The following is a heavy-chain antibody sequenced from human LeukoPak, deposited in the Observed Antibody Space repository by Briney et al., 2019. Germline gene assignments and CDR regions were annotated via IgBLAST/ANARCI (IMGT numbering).Heavy chain of an antibody. D-gene: IGHD3-9*01. CDR1: GFSFGGYA. Sequence: GGSLRLSCAASGFSFGGYAMTCVRQAPGKVLEWASSITYNGAATYYVDSVKARFTISRDNSRSTLYLQMDSLTAEDTALYYCAKDGLYFDGSTHIYYFDSWGQGTLVAVSS. J-gene: IGHJ4*02. CDR3: AKDGLYFDGSTHIYYFDS. V-gene: IGHV3-23*01. CDR2: ITYNGAAT.